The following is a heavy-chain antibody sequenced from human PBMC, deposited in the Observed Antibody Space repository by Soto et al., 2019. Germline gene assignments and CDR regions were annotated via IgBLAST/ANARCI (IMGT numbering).Heavy chain of an antibody. CDR3: AIGGGWCLFDI. Sequence: GESLKISCQSSGYSFTNYWIGWVRQMPGKGLEWMGSIWPGDSETRYNPSFQGQVTISADKSISTAYLQWRSLKASDTAMYYCAIGGGWCLFDIWAEGTMVTVSS. V-gene: IGHV5-51*01. J-gene: IGHJ3*02. CDR1: GYSFTNYW. CDR2: IWPGDSET. D-gene: IGHD6-19*01.